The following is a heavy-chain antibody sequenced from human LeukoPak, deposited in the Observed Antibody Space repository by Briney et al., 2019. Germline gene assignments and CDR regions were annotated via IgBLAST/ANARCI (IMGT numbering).Heavy chain of an antibody. CDR3: AKDRNVVGATFDY. CDR1: GFTFSSYG. D-gene: IGHD1-26*01. CDR2: ISYDGSNK. V-gene: IGHV3-30*18. J-gene: IGHJ4*02. Sequence: PGGSLRLSCAASGFTFSSYGMHWVRQAPGKGLEWVAVISYDGSNKYYADSVKGRFTISRDNSKNTLYLQMNSLRAEDTAVYYCAKDRNVVGATFDYWGQGTLVTVFS.